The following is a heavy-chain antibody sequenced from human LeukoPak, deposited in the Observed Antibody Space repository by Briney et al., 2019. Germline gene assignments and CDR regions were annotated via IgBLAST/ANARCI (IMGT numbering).Heavy chain of an antibody. CDR1: GASISSHF. D-gene: IGHD4-17*01. J-gene: IGHJ6*03. V-gene: IGHV4-59*11. CDR3: ARGPPDYGDYVYYYYMDV. Sequence: SETLSLTCTVSGASISSHFWTWIRQSPGKGLEWIGYVYYSGSTNYNPSLESRVTISVDTPKNQFSLKLSSVTAADTAVYYCARGPPDYGDYVYYYYMDVWGKGTTVTVSS. CDR2: VYYSGST.